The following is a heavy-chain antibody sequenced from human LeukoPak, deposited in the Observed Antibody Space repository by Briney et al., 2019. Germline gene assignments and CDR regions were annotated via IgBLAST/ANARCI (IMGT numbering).Heavy chain of an antibody. J-gene: IGHJ4*02. Sequence: ASVKVSCKASGYTFTGYYMHLVRQAPGQGLEWMGWINPNSGGTNYAQKFQGRVTMTRDTSISTAYMELSRLRSDDTAVYYCARSEMVRGVPFDYWGQGTLVTVSS. V-gene: IGHV1-2*02. CDR3: ARSEMVRGVPFDY. D-gene: IGHD3-10*01. CDR1: GYTFTGYY. CDR2: INPNSGGT.